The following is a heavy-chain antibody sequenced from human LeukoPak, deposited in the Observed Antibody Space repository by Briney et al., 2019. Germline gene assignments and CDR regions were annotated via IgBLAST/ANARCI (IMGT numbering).Heavy chain of an antibody. D-gene: IGHD1-26*01. CDR2: IYHSGST. Sequence: SETLSLTCTVSGGSISSGGYYWSWIRQPPGKGLEWIGYIYHSGSTYYNPSLKSRVTISVDRSKNQFSLKLSSVTAADTAVYYCARDQIVGATTYGYWGQGTLVTVSS. J-gene: IGHJ4*02. CDR1: GGSISSGGYY. CDR3: ARDQIVGATTYGY. V-gene: IGHV4-30-2*01.